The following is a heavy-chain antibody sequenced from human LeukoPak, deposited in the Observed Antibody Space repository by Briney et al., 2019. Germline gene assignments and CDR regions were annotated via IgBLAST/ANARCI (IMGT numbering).Heavy chain of an antibody. CDR1: GFTFSNAW. CDR2: IKSKTDGGTT. D-gene: IGHD3-22*01. Sequence: GGSLRLSCAASGFTFSNAWMSWVRQAPGKGLEWVGRIKSKTDGGTTDYAAPVKGRFTISRDDSKNTLYLQMNSLKTEDTAVYYCTTGGITMIVVVTLDYYFDYWGQGTLVTVSS. V-gene: IGHV3-15*01. CDR3: TTGGITMIVVVTLDYYFDY. J-gene: IGHJ4*02.